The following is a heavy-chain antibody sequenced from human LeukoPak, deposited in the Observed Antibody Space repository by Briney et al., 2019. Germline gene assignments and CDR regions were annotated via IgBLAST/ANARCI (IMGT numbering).Heavy chain of an antibody. D-gene: IGHD1-14*01. V-gene: IGHV5-51*01. CDR3: ARGGTEWYFDY. CDR2: IYPGDSDT. CDR1: GCGFTSYW. J-gene: IGHJ4*02. Sequence: GAALKISCKGSGCGFTSYWIGWVRQMPGKGLEWMGIIYPGDSDTRYSPSFQGQVTISADKSISTAYLQWSSLKASDTAMYYCARGGTEWYFDYWGQGTLVTVSS.